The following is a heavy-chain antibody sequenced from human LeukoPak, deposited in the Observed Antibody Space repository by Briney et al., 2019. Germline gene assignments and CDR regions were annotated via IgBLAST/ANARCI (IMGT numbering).Heavy chain of an antibody. V-gene: IGHV3-48*03. CDR2: ISSSGSTI. Sequence: PGGSLRLSCAASGFTFSSYEMNWVSQAPGEWLEWVSYISSSGSTIYYADSVKGRFTITRDNAKNSLYLQMNSLRAEDTAVYYCAELGITMIGGVWGKGTTVTISS. D-gene: IGHD3-10*02. CDR1: GFTFSSYE. J-gene: IGHJ6*04. CDR3: AELGITMIGGV.